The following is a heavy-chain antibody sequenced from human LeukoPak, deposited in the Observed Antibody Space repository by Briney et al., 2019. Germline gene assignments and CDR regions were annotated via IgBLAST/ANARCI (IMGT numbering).Heavy chain of an antibody. D-gene: IGHD6-13*01. Sequence: PSQTLSLTCTVSGGSISSGGYYWSWIRQHPGKGLEWIGYIYYSGSTNYNPSLKSRVTISVDTSKNQFSLKLSSVTAADTAVYYCASIGYSSSWYYFDYWGQGTLVTVSS. CDR2: IYYSGST. CDR1: GGSISSGGYY. CDR3: ASIGYSSSWYYFDY. V-gene: IGHV4-31*03. J-gene: IGHJ4*02.